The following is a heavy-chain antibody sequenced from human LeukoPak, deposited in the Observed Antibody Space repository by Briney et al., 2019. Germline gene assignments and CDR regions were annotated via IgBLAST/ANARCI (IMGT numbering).Heavy chain of an antibody. D-gene: IGHD2-2*01. CDR3: ARVLRGSSRYDAFDI. V-gene: IGHV1-8*03. Sequence: ASVKVSCKASGYTFTSYDINWVRHAPGQGLEWMGWMTPNSGNTGYAQKFQGRVTITRNTSISTASMELSSVRSEETALYYSARVLRGSSRYDAFDIWGQGTMGTVSS. CDR2: MTPNSGNT. CDR1: GYTFTSYD. J-gene: IGHJ3*02.